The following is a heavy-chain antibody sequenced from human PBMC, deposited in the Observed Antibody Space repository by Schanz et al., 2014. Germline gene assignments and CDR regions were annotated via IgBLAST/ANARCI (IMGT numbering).Heavy chain of an antibody. D-gene: IGHD3-16*01. CDR2: ISWSSSTI. CDR1: GFTFTGYS. J-gene: IGHJ4*02. CDR3: VADDVWLNVGDFDY. V-gene: IGHV3-48*04. Sequence: EAQLVESGGALVEPGGSLRLSCEAFGFTFTGYSMNWVRQTPGKGLEWVAYISWSSSTIYYADSVKGRFTTSRDNAKKALYLQMHRLRAEDTAIYYCVADDVWLNVGDFDYWGQGTLVTVSS.